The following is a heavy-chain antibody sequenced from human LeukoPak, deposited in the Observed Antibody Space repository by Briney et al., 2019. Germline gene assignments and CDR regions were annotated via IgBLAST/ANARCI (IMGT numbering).Heavy chain of an antibody. Sequence: GESLKISCKGSGYSFTSYWIGWVRQMPGKGLEWMGIIYPGDSDTRYSPSFQGQVTISADKSIGTAYLQWSSLKASDTAMYYCASLSYYYGSGSYYPDPFDYWGQGTLVTVSS. D-gene: IGHD3-10*01. CDR1: GYSFTSYW. CDR2: IYPGDSDT. V-gene: IGHV5-51*01. CDR3: ASLSYYYGSGSYYPDPFDY. J-gene: IGHJ4*02.